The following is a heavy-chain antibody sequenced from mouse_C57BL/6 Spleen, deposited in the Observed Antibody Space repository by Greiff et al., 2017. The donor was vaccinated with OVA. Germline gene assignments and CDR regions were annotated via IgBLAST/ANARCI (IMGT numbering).Heavy chain of an antibody. CDR1: GYTFTSYD. J-gene: IGHJ1*03. CDR2: IYPRDGST. Sequence: LQESGPELVKPGASVKLSCKASGYTFTSYDINWVKQRPGQGLEWIGWIYPRDGSTKYNEKFKGKATLTVDTSSSTAYMELHSLTSEDSAVYFCAREGDGYYDWYFDVWGTGTTVTVSS. V-gene: IGHV1-85*01. CDR3: AREGDGYYDWYFDV. D-gene: IGHD2-3*01.